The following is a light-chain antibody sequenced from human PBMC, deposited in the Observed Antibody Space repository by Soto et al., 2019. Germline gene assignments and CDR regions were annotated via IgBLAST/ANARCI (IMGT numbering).Light chain of an antibody. J-gene: IGKJ1*01. CDR2: GAS. CDR1: QSVRSN. Sequence: EIVMTQSPATLSVSPGEGVTLSCRAGQSVRSNLAWYQQKPGQAPRLLIYGASTRATGIPARFSGSGSGTEFTLSISSLQSEDFAVYYCQQYYNWPRTLGQGTKVEI. CDR3: QQYYNWPRT. V-gene: IGKV3-15*01.